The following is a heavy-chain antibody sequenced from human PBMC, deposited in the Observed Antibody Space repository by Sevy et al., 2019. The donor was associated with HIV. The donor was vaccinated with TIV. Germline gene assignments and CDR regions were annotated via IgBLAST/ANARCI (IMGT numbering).Heavy chain of an antibody. J-gene: IGHJ6*02. D-gene: IGHD3-16*01. CDR2: IWYDGSNK. CDR3: ARDKVQTSGALGDDYDGRDV. CDR1: GFTFSNYG. Sequence: GGSLRLSCAGSGFTFSNYGMHWVRQPPGKGLEWVAIIWYDGSNKYYTAPVRGRFTISRDNSKNMLYLQMNGQRAEDTAGYDCARDKVQTSGALGDDYDGRDVWGQGTMVTVSS. V-gene: IGHV3-33*01.